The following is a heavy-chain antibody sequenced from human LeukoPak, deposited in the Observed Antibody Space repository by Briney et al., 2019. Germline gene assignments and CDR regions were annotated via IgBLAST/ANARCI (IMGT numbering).Heavy chain of an antibody. CDR3: ARDWSYYDSSGYYYR. CDR2: INPNSGGT. Sequence: SVKVSCKASGYTFTGYYMHWVRQAPGQGLEWMGRINPNSGGTNYAQKLQGRVTMTRDTSISTAYMELSRLRSDDTAVYYCARDWSYYDSSGYYYRWGQGTLVTVSS. CDR1: GYTFTGYY. J-gene: IGHJ4*02. V-gene: IGHV1-2*06. D-gene: IGHD3-22*01.